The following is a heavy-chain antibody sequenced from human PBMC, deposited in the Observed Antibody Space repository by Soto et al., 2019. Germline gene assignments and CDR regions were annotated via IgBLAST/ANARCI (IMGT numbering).Heavy chain of an antibody. CDR2: IIPMFGTT. D-gene: IGHD2-2*01. Sequence: QVQLVQSGPEVKKPGSSVKVSCKTSGDTFKKFAISWVRQAPGQGPEWMGGIIPMFGTTKDTQKFQGRGTFTADKSTGTAYMELTSLMSEDTATYFCARGVVPAAGAAPHYFHYGVDVWCQGTTVTVSS. J-gene: IGHJ6*02. CDR1: GDTFKKFA. V-gene: IGHV1-69*06. CDR3: ARGVVPAAGAAPHYFHYGVDV.